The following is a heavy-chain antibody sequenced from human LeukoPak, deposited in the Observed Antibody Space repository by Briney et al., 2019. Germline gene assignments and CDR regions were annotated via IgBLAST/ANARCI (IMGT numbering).Heavy chain of an antibody. Sequence: SETLSLTCTVSGYSISSGYYWGWIRQPPGKGLEWIGSIYHSGSTYYNPSLKSRVTISVDTSKNQFSLKLSSVTAADTAVCYCARGSSGDRYFDYWGQGTLVTVSS. CDR3: ARGSSGDRYFDY. V-gene: IGHV4-38-2*02. D-gene: IGHD6-19*01. CDR1: GYSISSGYY. CDR2: IYHSGST. J-gene: IGHJ4*02.